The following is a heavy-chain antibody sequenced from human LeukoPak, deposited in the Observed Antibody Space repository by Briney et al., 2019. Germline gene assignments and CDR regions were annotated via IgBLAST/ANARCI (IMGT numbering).Heavy chain of an antibody. Sequence: SETLSLTCTVSGGSISTYFWSWIRQSPGKGLEWIGYVYHSGMTDYNPSLKSRLTMSVDTSKNQFSLKLRSVTAADTAVYYCARPLASGTTAAFDIWGQGTMVTVSS. V-gene: IGHV4-59*08. CDR2: VYHSGMT. CDR3: ARPLASGTTAAFDI. CDR1: GGSISTYF. D-gene: IGHD1-14*01. J-gene: IGHJ3*02.